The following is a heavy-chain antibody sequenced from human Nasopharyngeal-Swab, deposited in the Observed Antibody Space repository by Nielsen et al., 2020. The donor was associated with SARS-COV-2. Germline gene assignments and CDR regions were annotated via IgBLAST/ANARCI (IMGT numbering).Heavy chain of an antibody. Sequence: ASVKVSCKVSGYTLTELSMHWVRQAPGKGLEWMGGFDPEDGETIYAQKFQGRVTMTEDTSTDTAYMELSSLRSEDTAVYYCATSTALLEWTGWFDPWGQGTLVTVSS. CDR1: GYTLTELS. CDR2: FDPEDGET. J-gene: IGHJ5*02. CDR3: ATSTALLEWTGWFDP. V-gene: IGHV1-24*01. D-gene: IGHD3-3*01.